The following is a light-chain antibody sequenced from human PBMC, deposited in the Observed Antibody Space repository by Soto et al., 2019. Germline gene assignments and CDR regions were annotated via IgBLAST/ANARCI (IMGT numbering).Light chain of an antibody. CDR1: QSVSSY. J-gene: IGKJ1*01. CDR2: DAS. V-gene: IGKV3-11*01. CDR3: QQRSSWRT. Sequence: EIVLTQSPATLSLSPGERATLSCRASQSVSSYLAWYQQKPGQAPRVLIYDASNRATGIPARFSGSGSGTDFTLTISSLEPEDFAVYYCQQRSSWRTFGQGTKVDNK.